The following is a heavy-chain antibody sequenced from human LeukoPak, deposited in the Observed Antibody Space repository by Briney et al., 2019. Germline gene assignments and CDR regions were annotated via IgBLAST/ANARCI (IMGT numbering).Heavy chain of an antibody. CDR3: AREAPLYCSSTSCYTYYYYYMDV. J-gene: IGHJ6*03. CDR1: GDSISDYY. Sequence: SETLSLTCTVSGDSISDYYWSWIRQPPGKGLEGIGYIYYSGSTNYNPSLNSRVTISVDTSKNQYSLKLSSVTAADTAVYYCAREAPLYCSSTSCYTYYYYYMDVWGKGTTVTVSS. CDR2: IYYSGST. V-gene: IGHV4-59*01. D-gene: IGHD2-2*02.